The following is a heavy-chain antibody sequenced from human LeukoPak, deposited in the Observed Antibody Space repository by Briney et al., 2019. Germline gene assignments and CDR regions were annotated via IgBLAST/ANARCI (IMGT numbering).Heavy chain of an antibody. CDR3: VRLVPTTGYFDS. CDR1: AYSVNSAYY. J-gene: IGHJ4*02. CDR2: IYHSGTT. D-gene: IGHD1-1*01. Sequence: PSETLSLTCGVSAYSVNSAYYWGWIRQPPGKGLEWIGTIYHSGTTYYNPSLKNRVTISVDTSKNQFSLKLTSVTAADSAIYYCVRLVPTTGYFDSWGQGTLVTVSS. V-gene: IGHV4-38-2*01.